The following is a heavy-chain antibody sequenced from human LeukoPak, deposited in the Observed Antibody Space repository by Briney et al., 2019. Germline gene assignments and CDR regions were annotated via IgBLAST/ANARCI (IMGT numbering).Heavy chain of an antibody. Sequence: ASVKVSCKASGYTFTGYYMHWVRQAPGQGLEWMGWINPNSGGTNYAQKFQGRVTMTRDTSISTAYMELSRLRSDDTAVYYCAAAYSGSYSYYYYMDVWGKGTTVTVSS. J-gene: IGHJ6*03. CDR1: GYTFTGYY. CDR2: INPNSGGT. D-gene: IGHD1-26*01. CDR3: AAAYSGSYSYYYYMDV. V-gene: IGHV1-2*02.